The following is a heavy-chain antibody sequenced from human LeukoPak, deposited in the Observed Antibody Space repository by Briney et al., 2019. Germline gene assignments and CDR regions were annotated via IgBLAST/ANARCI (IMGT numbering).Heavy chain of an antibody. D-gene: IGHD3-16*01. J-gene: IGHJ3*02. CDR3: ARGRNYLYAFDI. CDR2: IIPIFGTA. CDR1: GGTFSSYA. Sequence: SVKVSCKASGGTFSSYAISWVRQAPGQGLERMGGIIPIFGTANYAQKFQGRVTITADESTSTAYMELSSLRSEDTAVYYCARGRNYLYAFDIWGQGTMVTVSS. V-gene: IGHV1-69*13.